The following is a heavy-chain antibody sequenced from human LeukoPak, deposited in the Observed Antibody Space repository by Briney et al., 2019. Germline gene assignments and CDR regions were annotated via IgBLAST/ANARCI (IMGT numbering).Heavy chain of an antibody. D-gene: IGHD1-26*01. J-gene: IGHJ4*02. CDR3: ARVPGEMGATLAYLDY. Sequence: GGSLRLSCAASGFTFSSYSMNWVRQAPGKGLEWVASISSSTTYIYYAGSVKGRFTISRDNAKNLVYLEMNSLRAEDTAVYYCARVPGEMGATLAYLDYWGQGTLVIVSS. CDR2: ISSSTTYI. V-gene: IGHV3-21*01. CDR1: GFTFSSYS.